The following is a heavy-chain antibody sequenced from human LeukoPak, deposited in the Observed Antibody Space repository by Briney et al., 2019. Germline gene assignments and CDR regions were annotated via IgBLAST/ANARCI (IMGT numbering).Heavy chain of an antibody. CDR1: GYTLTELS. J-gene: IGHJ4*02. D-gene: IGHD2-8*01. CDR3: ATDCTNGVCYTRSFDY. Sequence: GASVKVSCKVSGYTLTELSVHWVRQAPGKGLEWMGGFDPEDGETIYAQKFQGRVTMTEDTSTDTAYMELSSLRSEDTAVYYCATDCTNGVCYTRSFDYWGQGTLVTVYS. V-gene: IGHV1-24*01. CDR2: FDPEDGET.